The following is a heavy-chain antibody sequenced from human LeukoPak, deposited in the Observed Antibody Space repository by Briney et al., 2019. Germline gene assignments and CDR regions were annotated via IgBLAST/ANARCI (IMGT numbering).Heavy chain of an antibody. CDR3: ARVRFYSSGWEGQNYYFDY. J-gene: IGHJ4*02. D-gene: IGHD6-19*01. CDR1: GGSISSSSYY. Sequence: NTSETLSLTCTVSGGSISSSSYYWGWIRQPPGKGLEWIGSIYYSGSTYYNPSLKSRVTISVDTSKNQFSLKLSSVTAADTAVYYCARVRFYSSGWEGQNYYFDYWGQGTLVTVSS. CDR2: IYYSGST. V-gene: IGHV4-39*07.